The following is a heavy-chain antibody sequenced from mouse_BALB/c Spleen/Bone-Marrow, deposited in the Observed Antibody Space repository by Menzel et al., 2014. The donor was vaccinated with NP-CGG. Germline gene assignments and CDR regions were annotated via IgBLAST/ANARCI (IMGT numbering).Heavy chain of an antibody. J-gene: IGHJ4*01. CDR2: ISYSGST. Sequence: EVNLVESGPSLVKPSQTLSLTCSATGDSITSGYWNWIRKFPGNKLEYMGYISYSGSTYYNPSLKGRISISRDISKNQYYLQLNSVTTEDTATYYCARDSSGGILAMDYWGQGTSVTVSS. CDR1: GDSITSGY. CDR3: ARDSSGGILAMDY. V-gene: IGHV3-8*02. D-gene: IGHD3-2*01.